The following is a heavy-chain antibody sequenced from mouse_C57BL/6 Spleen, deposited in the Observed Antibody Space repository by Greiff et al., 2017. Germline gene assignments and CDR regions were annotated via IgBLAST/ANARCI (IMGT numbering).Heavy chain of an antibody. CDR1: GYAFTNYL. CDR2: INPGGGGT. Sequence: QVQLQQSGAELVRPGTSVKVSCKASGYAFTNYLIEWVKQRPGQGLEWIGVINPGGGGTNYNEKFTGKATLTADKSSSTAYMQLSSLTSEDSAVYFCARSGGYCYGSSYYFGCWGQGTTLTVSS. J-gene: IGHJ2*01. CDR3: ARSGGYCYGSSYYFGC. D-gene: IGHD1-1*01. V-gene: IGHV1-54*01.